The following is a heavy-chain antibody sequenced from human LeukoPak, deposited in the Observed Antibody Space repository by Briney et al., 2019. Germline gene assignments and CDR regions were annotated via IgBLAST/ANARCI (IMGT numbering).Heavy chain of an antibody. V-gene: IGHV3-15*01. J-gene: IGHJ4*02. Sequence: GGSLRLSCAASGFTFNNAWMSWVRQAPGKGLEWVGRKSKTDGGTTDYAAPVIGRFTISRDDSKNTLYLQMSSLKIEDTAVYYCTRIIKSGSFDYWGQGVLVTVSS. CDR3: TRIIKSGSFDY. CDR2: KSKTDGGTT. CDR1: GFTFNNAW. D-gene: IGHD1-26*01.